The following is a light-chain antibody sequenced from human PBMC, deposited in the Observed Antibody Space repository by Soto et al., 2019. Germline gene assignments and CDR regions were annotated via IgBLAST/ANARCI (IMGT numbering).Light chain of an antibody. CDR2: EVN. J-gene: IGLJ3*02. CDR3: SSYTSSNFWV. CDR1: SSDIGAYNF. Sequence: QSALTQPASVSGSPGQSITISCTGTSSDIGAYNFVSWCQQYPGKAPKLMIYEVNYRPSGVSNRFSGSKSGNTASLTISGLQAEDEADYYCSSYTSSNFWVFGGGTKVTVL. V-gene: IGLV2-14*01.